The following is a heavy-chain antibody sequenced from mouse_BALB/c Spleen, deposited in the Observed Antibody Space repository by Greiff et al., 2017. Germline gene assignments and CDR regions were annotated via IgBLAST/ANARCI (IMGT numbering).Heavy chain of an antibody. V-gene: IGHV14-3*02. D-gene: IGHD2-10*02. J-gene: IGHJ4*01. CDR2: IDPANGNT. Sequence: EVQLKESGAELVKPGASVKLSCTASGFNIKDTYMHWVKQRPEQGLEWIGRIDPANGNTKYDPKFQGKATITADTSSNTAYLQLSSLTSEDTAVYYCAREYGKGAMDYWGQGTSVTVSS. CDR1: GFNIKDTY. CDR3: AREYGKGAMDY.